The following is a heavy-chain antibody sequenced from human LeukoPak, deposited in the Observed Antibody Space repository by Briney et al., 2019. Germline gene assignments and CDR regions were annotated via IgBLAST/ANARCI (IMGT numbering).Heavy chain of an antibody. J-gene: IGHJ4*02. CDR1: GFTFDDYA. Sequence: PGGSLSLSCAASGFTFDDYAMHWVRHAPGKGLEWVSGISWDSGSIGYADSVKGRFTNSRDNAKNSLYLQMNSLRAEDTALYYCAKVPIRFLEWFPFDYWGQGTLVTVSS. D-gene: IGHD3-3*01. CDR3: AKVPIRFLEWFPFDY. V-gene: IGHV3-9*01. CDR2: ISWDSGSI.